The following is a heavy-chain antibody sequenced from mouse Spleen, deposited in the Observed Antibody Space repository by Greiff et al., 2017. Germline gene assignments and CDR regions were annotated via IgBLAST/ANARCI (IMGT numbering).Heavy chain of an antibody. D-gene: IGHD1-2*01. CDR3: ASYGYSWYFDV. Sequence: EVQLQQSGPELVKPGASVKMSCKASGYTFTDYNMHWVKQSHGKSLEWIGYINPNNGGTSYNQKFKGKATLTVNKSSSTAYMELRSLTSEDSAVYYCASYGYSWYFDVWGAGTTVTVSS. J-gene: IGHJ1*01. CDR1: GYTFTDYN. V-gene: IGHV1-22*01. CDR2: INPNNGGT.